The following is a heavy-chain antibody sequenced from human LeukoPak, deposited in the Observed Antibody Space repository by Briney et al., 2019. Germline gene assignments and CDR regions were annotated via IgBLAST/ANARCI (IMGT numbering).Heavy chain of an antibody. J-gene: IGHJ6*02. Sequence: PGRSQRLSCAASGFTFSSHGMHWVRQAPGKGLEWVAVIWYDGSKEYYADSVKGRFTISRDNSNNTLYLQMNSLRAEDTAVYYCARNKWELLYYYGMDVWGQGTTVTVSS. CDR1: GFTFSSHG. CDR3: ARNKWELLYYYGMDV. D-gene: IGHD1-26*01. V-gene: IGHV3-33*01. CDR2: IWYDGSKE.